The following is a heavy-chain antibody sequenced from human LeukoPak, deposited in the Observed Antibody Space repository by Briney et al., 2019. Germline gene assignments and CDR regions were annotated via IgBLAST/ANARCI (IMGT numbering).Heavy chain of an antibody. J-gene: IGHJ5*02. CDR2: IGSSGITI. Sequence: GGSLRLSCAASGFTFSSYEMNWIRQAPGKGLEWISYIGSSGITIYYADSVKGRFTISRDNAKNSLYLQMNSPRAEDTAVYYCARETTYGGSRFDPWGQGTLVTVSS. V-gene: IGHV3-48*03. CDR1: GFTFSSYE. CDR3: ARETTYGGSRFDP. D-gene: IGHD4-23*01.